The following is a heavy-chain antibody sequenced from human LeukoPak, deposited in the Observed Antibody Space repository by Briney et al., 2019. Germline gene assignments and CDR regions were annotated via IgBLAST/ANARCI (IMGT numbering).Heavy chain of an antibody. CDR1: SGSIRSYY. CDR2: IYTTGTT. J-gene: IGHJ4*02. D-gene: IGHD1-26*01. V-gene: IGHV4-4*07. CDR3: GRQGYTASYYFFDY. Sequence: KTSETQSLTCTVSSGSIRSYYWGWVRQPPGKGLEWIGRIYTTGTTQYNPSLKSRVTMSVDTSTNQFSLNLRSMTAADMAVYYCGRQGYTASYYFFDYWSQGTLVAVS.